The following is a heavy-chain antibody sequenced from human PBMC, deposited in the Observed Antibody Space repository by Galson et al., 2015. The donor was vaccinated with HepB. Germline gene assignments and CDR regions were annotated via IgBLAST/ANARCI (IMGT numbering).Heavy chain of an antibody. CDR1: GYTFTNYG. CDR2: NGAYNGDT. J-gene: IGHJ6*02. D-gene: IGHD1-1*01. V-gene: IGHV1-18*04. Sequence: SVKVSCKASGYTFTNYGFTWVRQAPGQGLEWMGWNGAYNGDTSYAPKLQGRVTLTADTSTSTAYMELRSLRSDDTAVYYCARTTKIHYYSAMDVWGQGAAVTVSS. CDR3: ARTTKIHYYSAMDV.